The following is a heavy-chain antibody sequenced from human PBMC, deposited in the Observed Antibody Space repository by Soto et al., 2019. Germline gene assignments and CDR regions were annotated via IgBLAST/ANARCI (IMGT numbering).Heavy chain of an antibody. J-gene: IGHJ4*02. Sequence: SETLSLTCTVSGGSISSYYWSWIRQPPGKGLEWIGYIYYSGSTNYNPSLKSRVTISVDTSKNQFSLKLSSVTAADTAVYYCARVIRYSYGLYFDYCGQGTLVTVSS. CDR3: ARVIRYSYGLYFDY. CDR2: IYYSGST. D-gene: IGHD5-18*01. V-gene: IGHV4-59*01. CDR1: GGSISSYY.